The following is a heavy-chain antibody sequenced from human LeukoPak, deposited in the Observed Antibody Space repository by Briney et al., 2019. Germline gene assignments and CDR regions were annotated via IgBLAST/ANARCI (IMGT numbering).Heavy chain of an antibody. CDR3: ARDSPGIVVVPAAPDH. D-gene: IGHD2-2*01. J-gene: IGHJ4*02. CDR1: GYTFTSYY. Sequence: ASVKVSCKASGYTFTSYYMHWVRQAPGQGLEWMGIINPSGGSTSYAQKFQGRVTMTRDTSTSTVYMELSSLRSEDTAVYYCARDSPGIVVVPAAPDHWGQGTLVTVSS. V-gene: IGHV1-46*01. CDR2: INPSGGST.